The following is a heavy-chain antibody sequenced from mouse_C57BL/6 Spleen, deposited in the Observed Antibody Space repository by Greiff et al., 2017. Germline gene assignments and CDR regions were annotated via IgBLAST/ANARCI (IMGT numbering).Heavy chain of an antibody. J-gene: IGHJ3*01. CDR2: ISDGGSYT. CDR1: GFTFSSYA. D-gene: IGHD2-4*01. V-gene: IGHV5-4*01. CDR3: ASVYDYDGWFAY. Sequence: EVQVVESGAGLVKPGASLKLSCAASGFTFSSYAMSWVRQTPEKRLEWVATISDGGSYTYYPDNVKGRFTISRDNAKNSLYLQMSHLKSGDTAMYYCASVYDYDGWFAYWGQGTLVTVSA.